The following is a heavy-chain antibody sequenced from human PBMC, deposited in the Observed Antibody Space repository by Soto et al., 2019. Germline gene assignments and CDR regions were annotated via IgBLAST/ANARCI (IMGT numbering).Heavy chain of an antibody. CDR1: GFTFSTFG. J-gene: IGHJ6*02. Sequence: EVQMVESGGGLVKPGGSLRVSCATSGFTFSTFGMHWVRQAPGKGLEWVSYISSGGTYINYADSVEGRFTVSRDNTKESLYLRMNSLGAEDTAVYYCARVPQWCMHCLDVWGQGTTVTVSS. CDR3: ARVPQWCMHCLDV. CDR2: ISSGGTYI. V-gene: IGHV3-21*01. D-gene: IGHD2-8*01.